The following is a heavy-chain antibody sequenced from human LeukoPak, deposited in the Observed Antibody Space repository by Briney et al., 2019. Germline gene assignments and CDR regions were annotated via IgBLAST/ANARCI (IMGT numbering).Heavy chain of an antibody. CDR2: VYYSGST. V-gene: IGHV4-39*01. CDR3: ASRVTTPFFGY. J-gene: IGHJ4*02. CDR1: GGSISSSSYY. D-gene: IGHD4-17*01. Sequence: SETLSLTCTVSGGSISSSSYYWGWIRQPPGKGLEWIGNVYYSGSTYQNPSLKSRVTISVDTSKNQFSLKLSSVTAADTAVYHCASRVTTPFFGYWGQGTLVTVSS.